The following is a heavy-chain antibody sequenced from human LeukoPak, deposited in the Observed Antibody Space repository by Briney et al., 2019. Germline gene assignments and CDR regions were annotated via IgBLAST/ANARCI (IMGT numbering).Heavy chain of an antibody. D-gene: IGHD4-23*01. CDR2: IYTSGST. CDR3: ARAWGVYGGNLYFDY. V-gene: IGHV4-61*02. J-gene: IGHJ4*02. Sequence: SQTLSLTCTVSGGSISSGSYYWSWIRQPAGKGLEWIGRIYTSGSTNYNPSLKSRVTISVDTPKNQFSLKLSSVTAADTAVYYCARAWGVYGGNLYFDYWGQGTLVTVSS. CDR1: GGSISSGSYY.